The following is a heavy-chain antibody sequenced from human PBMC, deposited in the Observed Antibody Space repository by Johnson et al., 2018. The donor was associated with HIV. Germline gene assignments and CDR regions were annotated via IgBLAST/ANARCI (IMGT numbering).Heavy chain of an antibody. Sequence: VQLVESGGGLVQPGGSLRLSCAASGFIVSSNYMNWVRQAPGKGLEWVSVIYSGGSTYYADSVKGRFIISRDNSKSTLYLQMNSLRAEDTAVYYCAREKLRYSRPSKHDAFDIWGQGTMVTVSS. V-gene: IGHV3-66*01. CDR1: GFIVSSNY. J-gene: IGHJ3*02. CDR2: IYSGGST. CDR3: AREKLRYSRPSKHDAFDI. D-gene: IGHD6-13*01.